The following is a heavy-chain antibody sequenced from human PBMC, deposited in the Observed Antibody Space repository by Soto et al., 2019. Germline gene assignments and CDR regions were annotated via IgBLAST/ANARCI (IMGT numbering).Heavy chain of an antibody. CDR3: ARYLPAAMVYYYGLVV. D-gene: IGHD2-2*01. V-gene: IGHV3-23*01. J-gene: IGHJ6*02. CDR1: GFTFSSYA. CDR2: ISGSGGST. Sequence: PGGSLRLSCAASGFTFSSYAMSWVRQAPGKGLEWVSAISGSGGSTYYADSVKGRFAISRDNSKNTLYLQMNSLRAEDTAVYYCARYLPAAMVYYYGLVVWGQGTTVTVSS.